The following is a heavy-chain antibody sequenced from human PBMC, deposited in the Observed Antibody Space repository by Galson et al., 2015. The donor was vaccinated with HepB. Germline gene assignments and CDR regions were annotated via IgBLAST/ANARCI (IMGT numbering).Heavy chain of an antibody. CDR2: IYSGGST. D-gene: IGHD3-22*01. CDR1: GFTVGSNY. J-gene: IGHJ2*01. CDR3: ARAWGDYYDSRGGRDGYFDL. Sequence: SLRLSCAASGFTVGSNYMSWVRQAPGKGLEWVSVIYSGGSTYYADSVKGRFTISRDNSKNTLYLQMNSLRAEDTAVYYCARAWGDYYDSRGGRDGYFDLWGRGTLVTVSS. V-gene: IGHV3-53*01.